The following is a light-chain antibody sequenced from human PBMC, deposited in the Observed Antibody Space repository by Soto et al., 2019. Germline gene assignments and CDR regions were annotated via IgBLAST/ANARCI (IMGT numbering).Light chain of an antibody. Sequence: QCVLTQAPSVSGAPGQRVTISCTGSSSNIGAGYDEHWYQQLPGTAPKLLIYGNSNRPSGVPDRFSGSKSVTSASLAITGLQAEDEADYYCQSYDSSLSGSVFGGGTKLTVL. J-gene: IGLJ3*02. CDR1: SSNIGAGYD. V-gene: IGLV1-40*01. CDR3: QSYDSSLSGSV. CDR2: GNS.